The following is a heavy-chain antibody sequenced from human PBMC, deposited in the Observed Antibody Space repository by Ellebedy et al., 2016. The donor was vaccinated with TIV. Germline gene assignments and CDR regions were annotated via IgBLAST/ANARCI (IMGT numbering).Heavy chain of an antibody. CDR3: ARSGEDFDWLLLYY. J-gene: IGHJ4*02. Sequence: MPSETLSLTCTVSGGSISPYYWSWIRQPPGKGLEWIGYIYYSGSTNYNPSLKSRVTISVDTSKNQFSLKLSSVTAADTAVYYCARSGEDFDWLLLYYWGQGTLVTVSS. CDR2: IYYSGST. V-gene: IGHV4-59*12. D-gene: IGHD3-9*01. CDR1: GGSISPYY.